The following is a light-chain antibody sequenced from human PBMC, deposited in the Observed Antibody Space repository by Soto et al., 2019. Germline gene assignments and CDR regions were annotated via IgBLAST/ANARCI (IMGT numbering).Light chain of an antibody. V-gene: IGLV2-8*01. Sequence: QSALTQPASVSGSPGQSITISCTGTSSDVGIYNYVSWYQQHPGKAPKLVIYEVTKRPSGVPDRFSGSKSGNTASLTVSGLQAEDEAAYYCTSYAGNNNVVFGGGTKLTVL. CDR2: EVT. J-gene: IGLJ3*02. CDR1: SSDVGIYNY. CDR3: TSYAGNNNVV.